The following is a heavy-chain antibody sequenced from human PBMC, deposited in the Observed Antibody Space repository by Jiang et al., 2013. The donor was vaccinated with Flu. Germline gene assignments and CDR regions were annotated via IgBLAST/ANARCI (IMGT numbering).Heavy chain of an antibody. CDR2: INHSGST. V-gene: IGHV4-34*01. CDR1: VGPSVVTT. D-gene: IGHD2-2*01. Sequence: LTCAVYVGPSVVTTGAGSASPQEGLEWIGEINHSGSTNYNPSLKSRVTISVDTSKNQFSLKLSSVTAADTAVYYCARVHIVVVPAVRLPRYFDLWGRGTLVTVSS. J-gene: IGHJ2*01. CDR3: ARVHIVVVPAVRLPRYFDL.